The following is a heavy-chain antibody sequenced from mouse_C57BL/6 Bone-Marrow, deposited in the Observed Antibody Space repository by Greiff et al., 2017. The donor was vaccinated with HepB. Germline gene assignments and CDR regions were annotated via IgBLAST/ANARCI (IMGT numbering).Heavy chain of an antibody. Sequence: QVQLQQSGPELVKPGASVKLSCKASGYTFTSYDINWVKQRPGQGLEWIGWIYPRDGSTKYNEKFKGKATLTVDTSSSTAYMELHSLTSEDSAVYFCARSGGFYYGSSYFDYWGQGTTLTVSS. J-gene: IGHJ2*01. CDR3: ARSGGFYYGSSYFDY. CDR1: GYTFTSYD. D-gene: IGHD1-1*01. CDR2: IYPRDGST. V-gene: IGHV1-85*01.